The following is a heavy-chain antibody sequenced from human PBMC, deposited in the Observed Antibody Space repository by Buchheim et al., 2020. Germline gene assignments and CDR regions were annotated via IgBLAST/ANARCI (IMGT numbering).Heavy chain of an antibody. Sequence: QVQLQESGPGLVKPSETLSLTCTVSGGYISSYYWSWIRQPPGKGLEYIGYTHYSGSTNANFSLMIRVTISLARSKNQLSLRLNSVTAADTAVYYCARHEYYDRSGYDYGIDVWGQGTT. V-gene: IGHV4-59*08. D-gene: IGHD3-22*01. J-gene: IGHJ6*02. CDR3: ARHEYYDRSGYDYGIDV. CDR2: THYSGST. CDR1: GGYISSYY.